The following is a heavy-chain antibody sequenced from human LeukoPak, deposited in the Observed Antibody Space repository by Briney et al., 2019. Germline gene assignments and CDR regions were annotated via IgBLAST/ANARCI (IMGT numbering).Heavy chain of an antibody. D-gene: IGHD3-22*01. J-gene: IGHJ4*02. CDR2: IYYSGST. Sequence: PSETLSLTCNVSGFSISSGYFWAWIRQPPGKGLEWIGSIYYSGSTYYNPSLKSRVTISVDTSKNQFSLKLSSVTAADTAVYYCARSIGYYYDSSGYFDYWGQGTLVTVSS. CDR1: GFSISSGYF. CDR3: ARSIGYYYDSSGYFDY. V-gene: IGHV4-38-2*02.